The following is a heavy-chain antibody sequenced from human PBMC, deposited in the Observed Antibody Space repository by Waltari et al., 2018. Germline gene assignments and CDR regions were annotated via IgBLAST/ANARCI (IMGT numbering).Heavy chain of an antibody. CDR1: GGPFSGFY. CDR3: ARGGGGDWEWFDP. CDR2: IYYTGST. D-gene: IGHD2-21*02. J-gene: IGHJ5*02. Sequence: QVQLQESGPSLLKPAETLSRICTVSGGPFSGFYWSWVRQPPGKGLDWIGYIYYTGSTNFNPSLKSRVTMSVDTSKNQFSLKLSSVTAADTAFYYCARGGGGDWEWFDPWGQGTLVTVSS. V-gene: IGHV4-59*01.